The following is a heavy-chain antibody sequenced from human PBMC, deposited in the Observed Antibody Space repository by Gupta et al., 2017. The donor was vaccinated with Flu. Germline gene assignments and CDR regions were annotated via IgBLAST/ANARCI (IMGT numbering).Heavy chain of an antibody. Sequence: QVPLLQSGAAVKQPGASVTVSCKTSGYSFNGHYLHWVRQAPGQGLEWMGWSNPDRGATKYAQKFKGRVAMTRDTSKTTIYMDLSGRKSDDTAVYYCESQSQFCNGVSCSAVTLSYDMEVWGQGTTVVVSS. CDR3: ESQSQFCNGVSCSAVTLSYDMEV. CDR2: SNPDRGAT. D-gene: IGHD2-15*01. V-gene: IGHV1-2*02. CDR1: GYSFNGHY. J-gene: IGHJ6*02.